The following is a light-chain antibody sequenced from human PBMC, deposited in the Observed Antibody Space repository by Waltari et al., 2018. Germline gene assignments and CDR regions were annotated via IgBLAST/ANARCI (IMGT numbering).Light chain of an antibody. V-gene: IGLV2-14*03. J-gene: IGLJ2*01. CDR3: SSYTSSISVV. Sequence: QSALTQPASVSGSPGQSITISCTGTSSDVGGYNFVSWYQQHPGKAPKLMVYDVTSRPSGVSNRVSGSKAGNTASLTISGLQAEDEADYYCSSYTSSISVVFGGGTKLTVL. CDR1: SSDVGGYNF. CDR2: DVT.